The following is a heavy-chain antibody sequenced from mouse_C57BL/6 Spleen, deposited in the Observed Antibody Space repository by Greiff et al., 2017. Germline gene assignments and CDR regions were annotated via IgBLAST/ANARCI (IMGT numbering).Heavy chain of an antibody. V-gene: IGHV5-17*01. J-gene: IGHJ2*01. CDR3: VRDGNYYFEY. Sequence: EVQLVESGGGLVKPGGSLKLSCEASGYTFSDYGMHWVRQAPEKGLEWVAYISSGSSTIYYADTVKGRFTDTRDNATNTLFLQMTSLRSEDTAMYYCVRDGNYYFEYWGQGTTLTVAS. D-gene: IGHD2-1*01. CDR1: GYTFSDYG. CDR2: ISSGSSTI.